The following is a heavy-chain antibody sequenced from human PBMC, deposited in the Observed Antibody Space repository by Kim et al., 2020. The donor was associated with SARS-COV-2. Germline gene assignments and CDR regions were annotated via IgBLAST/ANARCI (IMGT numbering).Heavy chain of an antibody. CDR1: GFTFSSYG. D-gene: IGHD1-26*01. V-gene: IGHV3-33*01. J-gene: IGHJ6*02. CDR3: AREDYIDCTLLKGYGMDV. CDR2: IWYDGSTK. Sequence: GGSLRLSCAASGFTFSSYGMNWVRQAPGKGLEWVAVIWYDGSTKYYADSVKGRFTISRDNSKNTLYLQMNSLRAEDTAVYYCAREDYIDCTLLKGYGMDVWGQGTTVTVSS.